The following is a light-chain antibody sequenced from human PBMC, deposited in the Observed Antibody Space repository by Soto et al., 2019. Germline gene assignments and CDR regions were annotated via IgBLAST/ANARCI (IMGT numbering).Light chain of an antibody. CDR3: QQSYSTPRT. V-gene: IGKV1-39*01. CDR1: QSISSY. Sequence: DIQMTQSPSSLSASVGDRVTITCRASQSISSYLNGYQQKPGKAPKLLIYAASSLQSGVPSRFSGSGSGTDFTLTISRLQPEDFATYYCQQSYSTPRTFGQGTKVEIK. CDR2: AAS. J-gene: IGKJ1*01.